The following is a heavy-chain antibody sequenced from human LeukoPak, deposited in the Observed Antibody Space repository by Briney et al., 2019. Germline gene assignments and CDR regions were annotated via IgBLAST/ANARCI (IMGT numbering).Heavy chain of an antibody. CDR1: GGTFSSYA. CDR2: IIPIFGTA. V-gene: IGHV1-69*13. CDR3: ASGELDSGSQVYYYYYYYMDV. D-gene: IGHD3-10*01. J-gene: IGHJ6*03. Sequence: SVKVSCKASGGTFSSYAISWVRQAPGQGLEWMGGIIPIFGTANYAQKFQGRVTITADESTSTAYMELSSLRSEDTAVYYCASGELDSGSQVYYYYYYYMDVWGKGTTVTVSS.